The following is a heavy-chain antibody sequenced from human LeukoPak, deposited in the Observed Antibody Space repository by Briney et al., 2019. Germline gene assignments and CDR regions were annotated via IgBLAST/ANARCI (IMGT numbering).Heavy chain of an antibody. CDR3: ARDRGEQWLVDYYYYGMDV. Sequence: GGSLRLSCAASGFTFSTYAMSWVRQGPGKGLEWVSAISGSGGSTYYADSVKGRFTFSRDNSKNTLYLQMNSLRAEDTAVYYCARDRGEQWLVDYYYYGMDVWGQGTTVTVSS. J-gene: IGHJ6*02. CDR1: GFTFSTYA. D-gene: IGHD6-19*01. CDR2: ISGSGGST. V-gene: IGHV3-23*01.